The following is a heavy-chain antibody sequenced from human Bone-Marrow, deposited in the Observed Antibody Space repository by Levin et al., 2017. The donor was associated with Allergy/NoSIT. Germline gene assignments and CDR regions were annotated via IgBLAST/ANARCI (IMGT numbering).Heavy chain of an antibody. CDR3: AREALGVSAY. V-gene: IGHV3-33*01. Sequence: LSLTCVGSGFTFSNYGIQWVRQAPGKGLEWVAVVWYDGTIKQYSDPVKGRFSISRDNSKNMVQLEMNSLRVEDTAVYFCAREALGVSAYWGEGTLVIVSA. D-gene: IGHD3-10*01. CDR1: GFTFSNYG. J-gene: IGHJ4*02. CDR2: VWYDGTIK.